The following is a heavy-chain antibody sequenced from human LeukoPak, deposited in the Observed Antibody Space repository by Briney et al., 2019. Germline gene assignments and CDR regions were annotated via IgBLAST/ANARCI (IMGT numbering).Heavy chain of an antibody. V-gene: IGHV4-59*01. CDR2: IDYRGTT. D-gene: IGHD2-15*01. CDR3: ARGWGYCSGGNCYFTYFDY. J-gene: IGHJ4*02. CDR1: GGSISSYY. Sequence: SETLSLTCTVSGGSISSYYWSWIRQPPGKGVEWIGYIDYRGTTNYNPSLKSRVTISVDPSKSQFSLRLSSVTAADTAVYYCARGWGYCSGGNCYFTYFDYWGQGALVTVSS.